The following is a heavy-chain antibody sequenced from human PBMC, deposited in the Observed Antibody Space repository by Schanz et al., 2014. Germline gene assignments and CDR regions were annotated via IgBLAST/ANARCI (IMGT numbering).Heavy chain of an antibody. Sequence: QVQLQQWGAGLLKPSETLSLTCAVSGGSFSGYYWSWIRQPPDTGLEWIGEINQSGDTNYNPSLKTRLNISVDTSNTQFSLNLRPVTAADTAVYYCARLYCSTPGCYVSPNGFAKDYWGQGTLVTVSS. CDR2: INQSGDT. J-gene: IGHJ4*02. CDR1: GGSFSGYY. CDR3: ARLYCSTPGCYVSPNGFAKDY. D-gene: IGHD2-2*01. V-gene: IGHV4-34*01.